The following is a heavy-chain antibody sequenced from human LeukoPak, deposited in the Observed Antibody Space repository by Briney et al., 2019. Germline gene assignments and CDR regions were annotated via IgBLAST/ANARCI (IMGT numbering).Heavy chain of an antibody. V-gene: IGHV3-7*01. CDR1: GFDFRNYY. D-gene: IGHD4-23*01. CDR3: TRDEGATVATYRFDF. CDR2: IKYDGTYT. Sequence: PGGSLRLSCEASGFDFRNYYMSWARQAPGKGLEWLANIKYDGTYTNYKDSVKGRLTLSRDNAKNSVYLQMNSLRAEDTAVYYCTRDEGATVATYRFDFWGRGTLVTVSS. J-gene: IGHJ4*02.